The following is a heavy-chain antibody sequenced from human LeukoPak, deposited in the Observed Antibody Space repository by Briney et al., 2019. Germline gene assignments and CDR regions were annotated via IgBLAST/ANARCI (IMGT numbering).Heavy chain of an antibody. CDR1: GYSFTTYW. V-gene: IGHV5-51*01. CDR3: ARPREIGSFGAFDI. D-gene: IGHD1-26*01. Sequence: GESLKISCKGSGYSFTTYWIAWVRQMPGKGLEWMGIIYPGDSDTRYSPPFQGQVTISADKSISTASLQWSSLKASDTAMYYCARPREIGSFGAFDIWGQGTMVTVSS. J-gene: IGHJ3*02. CDR2: IYPGDSDT.